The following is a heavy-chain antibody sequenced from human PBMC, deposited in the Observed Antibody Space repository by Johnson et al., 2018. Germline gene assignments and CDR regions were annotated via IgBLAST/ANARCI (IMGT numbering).Heavy chain of an antibody. D-gene: IGHD5-18*01. J-gene: IGHJ3*02. CDR1: GGSISSGSYY. V-gene: IGHV4-61*02. CDR3: ARRIGGSSSGSHAFDI. Sequence: QVQLQESGPGLVKPSQTLSLTCTVSGGSISSGSYYWSWIRQPAGKGLEWIGRIYTSGSTNYNPSLKSRVTLSVETSKNQFSLKLSSVTAADPALDYCARRIGGSSSGSHAFDIWGKGTRVTVAS. CDR2: IYTSGST.